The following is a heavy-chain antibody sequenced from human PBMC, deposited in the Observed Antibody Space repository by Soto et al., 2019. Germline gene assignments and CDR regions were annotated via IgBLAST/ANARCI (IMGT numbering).Heavy chain of an antibody. J-gene: IGHJ5*02. D-gene: IGHD2-21*01. CDR3: ERGGRSRLLWPFDH. CDR2: INHSGST. Sequence: PSETLSLTCAVYGGSFSGYYWSWIRQPPGKGLEWIGKINHSGSTNYNPSLKSRVTISVDTSKNQFSLKLSSVTAADTAVYYCERGGRSRLLWPFDHWGQGTLVTVSS. CDR1: GGSFSGYY. V-gene: IGHV4-34*01.